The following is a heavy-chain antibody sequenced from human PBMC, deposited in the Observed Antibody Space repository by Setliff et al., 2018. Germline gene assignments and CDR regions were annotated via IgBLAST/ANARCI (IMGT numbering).Heavy chain of an antibody. CDR3: SRLVRYCTTTSCQRLSGDEY. CDR2: IIPVFRTA. D-gene: IGHD2-2*01. Sequence: AASVKVSCKASGGTFRTDGFSWVRQAPGQGLEWMGRIIPVFRTANYAQKFQDRVTLTTDKSTGTAYMELRSLRSDDTAVYYCSRLVRYCTTTSCQRLSGDEYWGQGTLVTVSS. V-gene: IGHV1-69*05. CDR1: GGTFRTDG. J-gene: IGHJ4*02.